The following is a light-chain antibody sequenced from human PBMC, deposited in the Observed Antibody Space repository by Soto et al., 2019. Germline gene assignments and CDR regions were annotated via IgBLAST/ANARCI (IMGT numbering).Light chain of an antibody. CDR2: GNS. J-gene: IGLJ3*02. Sequence: QSVLTQPPSVSGAPGQRVTISCTGSSSNIGAGYDVHWYQQLPGTAPKLLSYGNSNRPSGVPDRFSGAKSGTSASLASTGLQAEDEADYYCQSYDSSLSGSVFGGGTQLTVL. CDR3: QSYDSSLSGSV. CDR1: SSNIGAGYD. V-gene: IGLV1-40*01.